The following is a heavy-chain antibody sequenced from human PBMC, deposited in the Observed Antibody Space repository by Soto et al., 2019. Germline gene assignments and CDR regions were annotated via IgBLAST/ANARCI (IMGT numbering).Heavy chain of an antibody. CDR3: AKFKGFNWNYVFDY. J-gene: IGHJ4*02. Sequence: GRSLRLSCAVCGLSFSNFAMSWVRQAPGKGLEWASAIGGSSGTTFYAYSVKGRFTISKDYAKNMLYIQMNSLRAEDTAVYYCAKFKGFNWNYVFDYWGQGVPVTVYS. D-gene: IGHD1-7*01. V-gene: IGHV3-23*01. CDR1: GLSFSNFA. CDR2: IGGSSGTT.